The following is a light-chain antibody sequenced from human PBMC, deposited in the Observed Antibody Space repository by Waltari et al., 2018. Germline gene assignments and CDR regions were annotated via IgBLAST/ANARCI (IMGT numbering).Light chain of an antibody. CDR3: CSYGGTYSWV. J-gene: IGLJ3*02. V-gene: IGLV2-11*01. Sequence: QSALTQPRSVSGSPGQSVTISCTGTSSDVGGYNYVSWYQQHPGKAPKLMIYDVSKRPSGVPDRFSGSKSGNTAFLTISGLQAEDEADYYCCSYGGTYSWVFGGGTKLTVL. CDR2: DVS. CDR1: SSDVGGYNY.